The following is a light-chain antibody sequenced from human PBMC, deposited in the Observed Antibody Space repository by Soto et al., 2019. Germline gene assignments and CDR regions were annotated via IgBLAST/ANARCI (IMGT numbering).Light chain of an antibody. V-gene: IGKV1-17*03. J-gene: IGKJ3*01. Sequence: DILMTPSPSAMSASVGDRVTITCRASQGISIYLAWFQQKPGKVPKRLIYAASSLQSGVPSRFSRSGSRAEFTLSFSSLQPEEFATYSCLQHYSYPFTFGPRTKVDI. CDR3: LQHYSYPFT. CDR2: AAS. CDR1: QGISIY.